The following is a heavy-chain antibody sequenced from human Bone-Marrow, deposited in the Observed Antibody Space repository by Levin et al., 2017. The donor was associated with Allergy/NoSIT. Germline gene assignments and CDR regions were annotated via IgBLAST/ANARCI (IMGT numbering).Heavy chain of an antibody. Sequence: SETLSLTCSVSGASIRDSYWGWIRQPPGKGLEWIGYIYFSGHSNSNPALNSRVTMSVDTSKNHFSLNLKSVTAADTALYYCAKYDFDSSGLTYSLDVWGQGTAVIVSS. V-gene: IGHV4-59*01. CDR3: AKYDFDSSGLTYSLDV. J-gene: IGHJ6*02. CDR1: GASIRDSY. CDR2: IYFSGHS. D-gene: IGHD3-22*01.